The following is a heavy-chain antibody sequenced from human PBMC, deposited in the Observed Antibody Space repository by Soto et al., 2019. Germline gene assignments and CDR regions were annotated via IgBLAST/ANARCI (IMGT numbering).Heavy chain of an antibody. CDR3: ARDRDRGDYYYYYMDV. J-gene: IGHJ6*03. D-gene: IGHD3-10*01. CDR2: INAGNGNT. CDR1: GYPFSDYA. Sequence: QVHLVQSGAEVKKPGASVKISCAASGYPFSDYAIHWVRQAPGQRLEWMGRINAGNGNTEYSQPFQGRLTITRDSSARTAFMELGSLTSDDSAVYFCARDRDRGDYYYYYMDVWGRGTTVIVSS. V-gene: IGHV1-3*01.